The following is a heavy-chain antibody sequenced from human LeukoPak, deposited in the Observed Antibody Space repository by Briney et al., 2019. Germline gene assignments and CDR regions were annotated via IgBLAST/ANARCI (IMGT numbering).Heavy chain of an antibody. CDR3: ARVPPRRDYCYSVDCYWSWFDP. CDR2: IYHSENT. V-gene: IGHV4-38-2*02. Sequence: PSETLSLTRIVSGHSITINFYWGWIRQPPGKGLEYIGSIYHSENTQYTPSLKRPVTISIDTSNNQFYLNMRSVTAPNTPLYYSARVPPRRDYCYSVDCYWSWFDPWGQGTLVTVSS. J-gene: IGHJ5*02. D-gene: IGHD2/OR15-2a*01. CDR1: GHSITINFY.